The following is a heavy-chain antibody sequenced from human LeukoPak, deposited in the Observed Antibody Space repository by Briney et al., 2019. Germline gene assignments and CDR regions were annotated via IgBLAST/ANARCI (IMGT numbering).Heavy chain of an antibody. V-gene: IGHV3-7*01. CDR2: IKQDGSEK. CDR1: GFTFSSYW. Sequence: GGSLRLSCAASGFTFSSYWMSWVRQAPGKGLEWVANIKQDGSEKYYVDSVKGRFTISRDNAKNSLYLQMNSLRAEDTAVYYCARENSDTMIVVVIRYLDYWGQGTLVTVSS. J-gene: IGHJ4*02. CDR3: ARENSDTMIVVVIRYLDY. D-gene: IGHD3-22*01.